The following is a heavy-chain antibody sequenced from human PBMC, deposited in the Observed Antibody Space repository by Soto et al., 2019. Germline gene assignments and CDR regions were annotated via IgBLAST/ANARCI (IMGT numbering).Heavy chain of an antibody. CDR1: GFSLSTSGMC. V-gene: IGHV2-70*01. CDR2: IDWDDDK. CDR3: ARSPIVVVPAETHYYYYGMDV. Sequence: SGPTLVNPTQTLTLTCTFSGFSLSTSGMCVSWIRQPPGKALEWLALIDWDDDKYYSTSLKTRLTISKDTSKNQVVLTMTNMDPVDTATYYCARSPIVVVPAETHYYYYGMDVWGQGTTVTVSS. D-gene: IGHD2-2*01. J-gene: IGHJ6*02.